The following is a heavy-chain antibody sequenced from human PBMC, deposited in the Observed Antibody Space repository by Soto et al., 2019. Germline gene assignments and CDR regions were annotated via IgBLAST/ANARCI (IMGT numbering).Heavy chain of an antibody. D-gene: IGHD6-19*01. CDR3: ARRIAVAGTNWFDP. Sequence: SVEVSCKASGGTFSSYAISWVRQAPGQGLEWMGGIIPIFGTANYAQKFQGRVTITADESTSTAYMELSSLRSEDTAVYYCARRIAVAGTNWFDPWGQGTLVTVSS. V-gene: IGHV1-69*13. CDR2: IIPIFGTA. CDR1: GGTFSSYA. J-gene: IGHJ5*02.